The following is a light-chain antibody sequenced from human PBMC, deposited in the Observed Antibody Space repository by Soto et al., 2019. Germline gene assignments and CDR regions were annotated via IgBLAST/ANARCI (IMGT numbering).Light chain of an antibody. V-gene: IGKV3-11*01. CDR2: DAS. CDR1: QSVRSS. CDR3: QQRSNWPPEVT. J-gene: IGKJ3*01. Sequence: EIVLTQPPDTLSLSPGERATLSCRASQSVRSSLAWYQQKPGQAPRLLIYDASNRATGIPARFSGSGSGTDFTLTISSLEPEDFAVYYCQQRSNWPPEVTFGPGTKVDIK.